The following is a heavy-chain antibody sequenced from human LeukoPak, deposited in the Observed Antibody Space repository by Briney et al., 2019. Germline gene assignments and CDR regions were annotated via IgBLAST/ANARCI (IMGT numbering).Heavy chain of an antibody. CDR3: ARAGTAAAGTLWDY. J-gene: IGHJ4*02. CDR1: GGSISSGGYY. V-gene: IGHV4-31*03. Sequence: SETLSLTCTVSGGSISSGGYYWSWIRQHPGKGLEWIGYIYYSGSTYYSPSLKSRVTISVDTSKNQFSLKLSSVTAADTAVYYCARAGTAAAGTLWDYWGQGTLVTVSS. D-gene: IGHD6-13*01. CDR2: IYYSGST.